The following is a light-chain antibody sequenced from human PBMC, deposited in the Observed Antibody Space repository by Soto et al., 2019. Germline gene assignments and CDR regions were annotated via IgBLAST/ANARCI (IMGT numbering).Light chain of an antibody. CDR3: QQLNSYPFT. J-gene: IGKJ4*01. CDR2: AAS. V-gene: IGKV1-9*01. CDR1: QGISSY. Sequence: DIQLTQSPSFLSASVGDRVTITCRASQGISSYLAWYQQKPGKAPKLLIYAASTLQSGVPSRFSGSGSGTEFTLTISSLQPEDCATYYCQQLNSYPFTFGGGPKVEIK.